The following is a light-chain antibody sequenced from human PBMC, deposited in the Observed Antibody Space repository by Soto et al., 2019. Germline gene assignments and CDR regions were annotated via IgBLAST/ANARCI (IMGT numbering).Light chain of an antibody. V-gene: IGKV3-20*01. CDR2: AAS. Sequence: EIVLTQSPGTLSLSPGERATLSCRASQSVSSTYLAWYQQKGGQAPKLLIYAASSRATGIPDRFSGSGSGTDLTLTISRVEPEDFAVYYCQQYGSSPPWYTFGQGTKLEIK. CDR3: QQYGSSPPWYT. CDR1: QSVSSTY. J-gene: IGKJ2*01.